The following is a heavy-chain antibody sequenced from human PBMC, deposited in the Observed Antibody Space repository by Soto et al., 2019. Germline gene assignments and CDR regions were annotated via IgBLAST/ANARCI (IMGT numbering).Heavy chain of an antibody. CDR2: IYHSGST. D-gene: IGHD6-6*01. CDR3: ARVREYSTSYFDS. Sequence: SETLSLTCAVSGFSISSSNWWSWVRHPPGKGLEWIGDIYHSGSTNYNPSLKSRLTMSVDTSKNQFSLKLSSVTAADAAVYYCARVREYSTSYFDSWGQGTLVTVSS. J-gene: IGHJ4*02. CDR1: GFSISSSNW. V-gene: IGHV4-4*02.